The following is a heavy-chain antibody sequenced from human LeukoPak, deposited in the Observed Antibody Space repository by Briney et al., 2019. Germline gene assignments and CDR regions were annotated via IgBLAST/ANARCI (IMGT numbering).Heavy chain of an antibody. J-gene: IGHJ5*02. Sequence: PSETLSLTCSVSGGSVSSSSYYWGWIRQPPGKGLEWVGTIYYRGSTYYNASLESRVTISVDTSRNQFSLELTSVPAADTAVYYCATLPSTTWGQGTLVTVSS. CDR2: IYYRGST. D-gene: IGHD5/OR15-5a*01. V-gene: IGHV4-39*01. CDR1: GGSVSSSSYY. CDR3: ATLPSTT.